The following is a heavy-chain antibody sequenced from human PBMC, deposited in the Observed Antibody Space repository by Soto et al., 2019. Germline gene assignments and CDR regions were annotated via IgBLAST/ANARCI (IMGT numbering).Heavy chain of an antibody. CDR3: ARPRYCSSTSCWNWFDP. V-gene: IGHV4-34*01. D-gene: IGHD2-2*01. CDR1: GGSFSGYY. CDR2: INHSGST. Sequence: NPSETLSLTCAVYGGSFSGYYWSWIRQPPGKGLEWIGEINHSGSTNYNPSLKSRVTISVDTSKNQFSLKLSSVTAADTAVYYCARPRYCSSTSCWNWFDPWGQGTLVTVSS. J-gene: IGHJ5*02.